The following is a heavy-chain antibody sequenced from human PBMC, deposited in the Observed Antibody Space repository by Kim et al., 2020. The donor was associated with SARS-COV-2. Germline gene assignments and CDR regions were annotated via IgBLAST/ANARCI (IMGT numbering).Heavy chain of an antibody. CDR1: GYSFTSYW. D-gene: IGHD5-12*01. CDR3: ARREVATMADYGMDV. CDR2: IYPGDSDT. V-gene: IGHV5-51*01. J-gene: IGHJ6*02. Sequence: GESLKISCKGSGYSFTSYWIGWVRQMPGKGLEWMGIIYPGDSDTRYSPSFQGQVTISADKSISTAYLQWSSLKASDTAMYYCARREVATMADYGMDVWGQGTTVTVSS.